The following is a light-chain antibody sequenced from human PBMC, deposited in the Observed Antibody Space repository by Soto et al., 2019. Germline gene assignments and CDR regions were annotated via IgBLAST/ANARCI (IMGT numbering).Light chain of an antibody. Sequence: EIVLTQSPGTLSLSPVERATLSCRASQSVSSSYLVWYQQKPGQAPRLLIYDTSSRATGIPDRFSGSGSGTDFTLTISRLEPEDFAVYYCQQYAGSPWTFGQGTKVDIK. V-gene: IGKV3-20*01. CDR1: QSVSSSY. J-gene: IGKJ1*01. CDR3: QQYAGSPWT. CDR2: DTS.